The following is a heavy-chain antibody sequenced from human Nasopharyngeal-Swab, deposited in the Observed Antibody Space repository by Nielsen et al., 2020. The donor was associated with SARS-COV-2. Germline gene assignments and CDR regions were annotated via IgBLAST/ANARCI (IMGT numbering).Heavy chain of an antibody. CDR2: ISSSSYI. CDR1: GFTFSSYS. Sequence: GESLKISCAASGFTFSSYSMNWVRQAPGKGLEWVSSISSSSYIYYADSVKGRFTISRDNAKNSLYLQMNSLRAEDTAMYYCARDRFTMVRGAFDPWGQGTLVTVSS. J-gene: IGHJ5*02. D-gene: IGHD3-10*01. CDR3: ARDRFTMVRGAFDP. V-gene: IGHV3-21*01.